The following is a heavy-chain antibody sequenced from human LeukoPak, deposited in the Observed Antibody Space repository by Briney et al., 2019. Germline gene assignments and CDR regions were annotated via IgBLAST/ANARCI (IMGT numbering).Heavy chain of an antibody. J-gene: IGHJ4*02. CDR1: GGSISRTNW. Sequence: SGTLSLTCDVSGGSISRTNWWSWVRQSPGQGLEWIGEISLSGHTNYNQSLQSRFTMSLDKSKNQVSLDLASVTDADTAVYYCSRESGAFSPFGYWGQGTLVTVHS. CDR2: ISLSGHT. CDR3: SRESGAFSPFGY. D-gene: IGHD1-26*01. V-gene: IGHV4-4*02.